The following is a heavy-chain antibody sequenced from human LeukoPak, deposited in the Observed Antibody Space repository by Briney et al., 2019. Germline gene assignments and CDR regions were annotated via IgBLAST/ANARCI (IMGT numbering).Heavy chain of an antibody. CDR3: ARGASGDAFDI. CDR1: GGSISSGGYS. Sequence: SETLSLTCAVSGGSISSGGYSWSWIRQPAGKGLEWIGYIYHSGSTYYNPSLKSRVTISVDRSKNQFSLKLSSVTAADTAVYYCARGASGDAFDIWGQGTMVTASS. CDR2: IYHSGST. J-gene: IGHJ3*02. D-gene: IGHD1-26*01. V-gene: IGHV4-30-2*01.